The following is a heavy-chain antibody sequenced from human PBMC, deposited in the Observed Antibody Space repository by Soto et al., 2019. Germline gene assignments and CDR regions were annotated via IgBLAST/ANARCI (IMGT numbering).Heavy chain of an antibody. Sequence: QVQLQESGPGLVKPSEPLSLTCTVSGDSISSYNLAWIRKPPGKGLEWIGYFRSGGGTSYNPSPQTRIAIAATTSMEQFSMRLSSVTAADKSVYYCVRPRIGVLHGLVEVWGQGTTVTVSS. D-gene: IGHD3-10*01. CDR1: GDSISSYN. V-gene: IGHV4-59*08. J-gene: IGHJ6*02. CDR3: VRPRIGVLHGLVEV. CDR2: FRSGGGT.